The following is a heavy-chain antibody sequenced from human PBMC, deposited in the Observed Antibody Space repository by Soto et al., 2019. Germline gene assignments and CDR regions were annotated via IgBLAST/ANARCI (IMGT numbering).Heavy chain of an antibody. J-gene: IGHJ6*02. V-gene: IGHV3-23*01. CDR2: ISGGGGST. CDR3: AKVSLGALTFTDYYYYGLDV. CDR1: GFTFSTYA. Sequence: EVQLLESGGGLVQPGGSLRLSCAASGFTFSTYAMNWVRQAPGKGLEWVSAISGGGGSTYYADSVKGRVTISRDNSKNTLYLQMNSLRAEDTAVYYCAKVSLGALTFTDYYYYGLDVWGQGTTVIVSS. D-gene: IGHD1-26*01.